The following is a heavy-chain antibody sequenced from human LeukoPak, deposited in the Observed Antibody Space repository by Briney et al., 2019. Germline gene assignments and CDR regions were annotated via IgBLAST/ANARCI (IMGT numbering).Heavy chain of an antibody. CDR1: GGSISSSSYY. CDR2: IYSGGSS. D-gene: IGHD1-1*01. V-gene: IGHV4-39*07. Sequence: SETLSLTCTVSGGSISSSSYYWGWIRQPPGKELEWIGSIYSGGSSYYNPSLKSRVTISVDTSNNQFSLKVNSVTAADTAVYYCARDAGHQLSRRNYYAMDVWGQGATVTVSS. CDR3: ARDAGHQLSRRNYYAMDV. J-gene: IGHJ6*02.